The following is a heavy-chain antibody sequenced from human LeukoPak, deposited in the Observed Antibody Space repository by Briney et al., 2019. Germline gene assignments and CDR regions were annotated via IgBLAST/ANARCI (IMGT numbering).Heavy chain of an antibody. CDR3: ARANIVVVPAARDDEINWFDP. Sequence: ASVKVSCKASGYTFTSYGISWVRQAPGQGLDWMGWISAYNGNTNYAQKLQGRVTMTTDTSTSTAYMELRSLRSDDTAVYYCARANIVVVPAARDDEINWFDPWGQGTLVTVSS. V-gene: IGHV1-18*01. D-gene: IGHD2-2*01. CDR2: ISAYNGNT. CDR1: GYTFTSYG. J-gene: IGHJ5*02.